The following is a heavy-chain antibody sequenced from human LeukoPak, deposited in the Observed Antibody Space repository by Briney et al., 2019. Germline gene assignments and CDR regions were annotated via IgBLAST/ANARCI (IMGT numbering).Heavy chain of an antibody. V-gene: IGHV4-39*01. CDR3: ARVSPTTRDY. D-gene: IGHD1-7*01. J-gene: IGHJ4*02. Sequence: SETLSLTCTVSGGSISSSSYYWGWIRQPPGKGLEWIGSIYYSGSTYYNPSLKSRVTISVDTSKNQFSLKLSSVTAADTAVYYCARVSPTTRDYWGQGTLVTVSS. CDR1: GGSISSSSYY. CDR2: IYYSGST.